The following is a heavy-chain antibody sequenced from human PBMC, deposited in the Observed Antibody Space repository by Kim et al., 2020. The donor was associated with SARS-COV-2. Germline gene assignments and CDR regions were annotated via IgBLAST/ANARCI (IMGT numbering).Heavy chain of an antibody. D-gene: IGHD3-9*01. CDR1: RQSVSSGTYY. CDR2: VFYSGST. V-gene: IGHV4-61*01. J-gene: IGHJ4*02. CDR3: ARDVGILTGYFDS. Sequence: SETLSLTCTVSRQSVSSGTYYWTWIRQSPGKGLEWIGYVFYSGSTNYNPSLKSRVTISIDTSNNQFSLKLSSVTAADTAVYYCARDVGILTGYFDSWGQG.